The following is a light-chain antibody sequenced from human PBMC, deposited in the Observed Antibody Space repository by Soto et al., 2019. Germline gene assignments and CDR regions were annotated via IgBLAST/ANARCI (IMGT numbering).Light chain of an antibody. CDR3: QQGYNFPRA. Sequence: DIQMTQSPSSISASVGDRGTSTCLASQPISSWLALYQHVPGQAPYLLIYPASTLQSGVPSRFSGSGSGTDFTLTINSLQPEDFATYYCQQGYNFPRAFGQGTKVDIK. CDR2: PAS. V-gene: IGKV1-12*01. J-gene: IGKJ1*01. CDR1: QPISSW.